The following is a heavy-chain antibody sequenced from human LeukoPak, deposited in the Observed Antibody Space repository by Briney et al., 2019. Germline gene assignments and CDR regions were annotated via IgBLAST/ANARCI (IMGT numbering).Heavy chain of an antibody. D-gene: IGHD5-12*01. CDR2: INPNSGGT. Sequence: GASVKVSCKASGYTFTAHYMHWVRQAPGQGLEWMGWINPNSGGTNYAQKFQGRVTMTRDTSINTIYMELSRLRSDDTAVYYCARSPYSAYANSDYWGQGTLVTVSS. CDR1: GYTFTAHY. CDR3: ARSPYSAYANSDY. V-gene: IGHV1-2*02. J-gene: IGHJ4*02.